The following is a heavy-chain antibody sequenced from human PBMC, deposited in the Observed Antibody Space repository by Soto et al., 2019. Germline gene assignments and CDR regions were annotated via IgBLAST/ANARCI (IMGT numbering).Heavy chain of an antibody. V-gene: IGHV1-18*01. CDR3: ARGRGSSSWYEISHYFDS. D-gene: IGHD6-13*01. Sequence: VQLVQSGAELKKSGASVKVSCQTSGYSFTTYGTACVRQAPGQGLEWIGWISAYSGHTNYAQDFQGRVTMTTDTATSTAYMELRSLRSDDTAVYYCARGRGSSSWYEISHYFDSWGQGTPVTVSS. CDR2: ISAYSGHT. CDR1: GYSFTTYG. J-gene: IGHJ4*02.